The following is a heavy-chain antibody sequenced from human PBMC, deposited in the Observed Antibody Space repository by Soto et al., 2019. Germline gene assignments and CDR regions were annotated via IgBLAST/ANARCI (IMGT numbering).Heavy chain of an antibody. CDR2: INAGNGNT. CDR1: GYTFTNYA. J-gene: IGHJ5*02. CDR3: TADVRRAAAWGFDP. D-gene: IGHD3-10*01. V-gene: IGHV1-3*01. Sequence: ASVKVSCKASGYTFTNYAMHWVRQAPGQRLEWMGWINAGNGNTKYSQKFQGRVTITRDTSASTAYMELNSLKTEDTALYYCTADVRRAAAWGFDPWGQGTLVTVSS.